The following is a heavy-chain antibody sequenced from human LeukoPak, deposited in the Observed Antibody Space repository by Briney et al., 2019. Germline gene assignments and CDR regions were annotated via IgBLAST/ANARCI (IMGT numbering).Heavy chain of an antibody. V-gene: IGHV4-34*01. CDR1: GGSFSGYY. CDR2: INHSGST. D-gene: IGHD1-14*01. J-gene: IGHJ6*02. Sequence: ETLSLTCTVYGGSFSGYYWSWIRQPPGKGLEWIGEINHSGSTNYNPSLKSRVTISVDRSKNQFSLKLSSVTAADTAVYYCATSTGAPHYYYYGMDVWGQGTTVTVSS. CDR3: ATSTGAPHYYYYGMDV.